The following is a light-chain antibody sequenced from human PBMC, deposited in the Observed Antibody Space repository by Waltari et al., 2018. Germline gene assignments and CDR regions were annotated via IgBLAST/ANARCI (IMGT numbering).Light chain of an antibody. CDR1: RRDVGGFDF. V-gene: IGLV2-14*03. CDR3: ASYTSSSNFV. J-gene: IGLJ1*01. CDR2: DVT. Sequence: HSALTQPASGSGSPGQSLTISCTWTRRDVGGFDFVYWYRQRPEKAPNLIIFDVTERPSWISARFSGSKSGNTASLTISGLQADDDADYYCASYTSSSNFVFGSGTTVTV.